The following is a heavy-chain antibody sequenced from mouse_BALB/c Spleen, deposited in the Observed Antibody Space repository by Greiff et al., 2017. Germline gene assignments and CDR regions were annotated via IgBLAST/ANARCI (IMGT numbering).Heavy chain of an antibody. Sequence: EVKLVESGGGLVQPGGSLKLSCAASGFTFSSYTMSWVRQTPEKRLEWVAYISNGGGSTYYPDTVKGRFTISRDNAKNTLYLQMSSLKSEDTAMYYCARHRYGNYDFDYWGQGTTLTVSS. CDR1: GFTFSSYT. CDR2: ISNGGGST. J-gene: IGHJ2*01. D-gene: IGHD2-1*01. CDR3: ARHRYGNYDFDY. V-gene: IGHV5-12-2*01.